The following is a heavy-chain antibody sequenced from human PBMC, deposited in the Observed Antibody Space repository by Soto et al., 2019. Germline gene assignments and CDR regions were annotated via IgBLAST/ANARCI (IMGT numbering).Heavy chain of an antibody. CDR1: GYTFTMYG. D-gene: IGHD3-9*01. CDR2: ISPYNGDT. J-gene: IGHJ4*01. V-gene: IGHV1-18*01. CDR3: ARKQDWSHYFAY. Sequence: ASVNVSCKASGYTFTMYGIGWVRQAPGQGLEWMGWISPYNGDTNSAQNQDRVTMTTDRSTSTAYLDLRSLTSDDTAGYYCARKQDWSHYFAYWGNGTLVPVSS.